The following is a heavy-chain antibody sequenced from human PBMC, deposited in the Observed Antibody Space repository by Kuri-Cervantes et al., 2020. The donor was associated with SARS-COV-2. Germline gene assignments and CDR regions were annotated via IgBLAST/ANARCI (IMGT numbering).Heavy chain of an antibody. CDR3: ARSTAFRRLVVISQGGALDI. CDR1: GYTFTDYY. Sequence: ASVKVSCKASGYTFTDYYMHWVRQAPGQGLEWMGCINPNSGGTDYAQKFQGWVTMTRDTSISTVYMELSRLRSDDTAVYYCARSTAFRRLVVISQGGALDIWGQGTRGTVSS. D-gene: IGHD3-22*01. CDR2: INPNSGGT. J-gene: IGHJ3*02. V-gene: IGHV1-2*04.